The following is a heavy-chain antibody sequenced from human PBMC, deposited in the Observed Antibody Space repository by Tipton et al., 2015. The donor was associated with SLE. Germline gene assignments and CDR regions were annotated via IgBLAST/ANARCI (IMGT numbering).Heavy chain of an antibody. J-gene: IGHJ3*02. Sequence: TLSLTCAVYRGSFSGYYWNWIRQPPGKGLEWIGYLYYSGYTNYNPSLKSRVTISVATSKNQFSLKLSSVTAADTAVYYSARGRGWDAFDIWGQGTLVTVSS. D-gene: IGHD3-10*01. CDR1: RGSFSGYY. V-gene: IGHV4-59*01. CDR2: LYYSGYT. CDR3: ARGRGWDAFDI.